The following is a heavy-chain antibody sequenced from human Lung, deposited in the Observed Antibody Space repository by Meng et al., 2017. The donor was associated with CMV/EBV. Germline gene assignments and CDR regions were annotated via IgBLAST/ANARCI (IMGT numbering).Heavy chain of an antibody. CDR2: ISTYNDNP. CDR1: CYPFSSYG. J-gene: IGHJ4*02. Sequence: EAEVRRPWASGKFPGKASCYPFSSYGFPWVRQAPGKGLEWLGWISTYNDNPKYAQKVQGRVTMTADTSTSTAYMELRSLTSDDTAVYYCARDLWPHIVVVTAPSEFWGQGTLVTVSS. V-gene: IGHV1-18*01. CDR3: ARDLWPHIVVVTAPSEF. D-gene: IGHD2-21*02.